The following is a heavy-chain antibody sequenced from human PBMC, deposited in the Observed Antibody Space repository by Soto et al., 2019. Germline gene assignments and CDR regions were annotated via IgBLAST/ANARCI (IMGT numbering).Heavy chain of an antibody. J-gene: IGHJ5*02. CDR2: INHSGST. D-gene: IGHD2-2*01. CDR3: AGILGYCSSTSCSARNWFDP. V-gene: IGHV4-34*01. CDR1: GGSFSGYY. Sequence: KSSETLSLTCAVYGGSFSGYYWSWIRQPPGKGLEWIGEINHSGSTNYNPSLKSRVTISLDTSKNQFSLKLSSVTAADTAVYYCAGILGYCSSTSCSARNWFDPWGQGTLVTVSS.